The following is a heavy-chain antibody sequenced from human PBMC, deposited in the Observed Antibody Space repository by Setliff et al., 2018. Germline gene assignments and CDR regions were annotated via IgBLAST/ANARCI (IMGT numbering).Heavy chain of an antibody. V-gene: IGHV4-39*07. CDR3: ARMTGFLYMDV. J-gene: IGHJ6*03. D-gene: IGHD3-3*01. CDR2: INHSGST. Sequence: PSETLSLTCSVSGGSISSGSDYWSWIRQPPGKGLEWIGEINHSGSTNYNPSLKSRVTISVDTSKNQFSLKLSSVTAADTAVYYCARMTGFLYMDVWGKGTPVTVSS. CDR1: GGSISSGSDY.